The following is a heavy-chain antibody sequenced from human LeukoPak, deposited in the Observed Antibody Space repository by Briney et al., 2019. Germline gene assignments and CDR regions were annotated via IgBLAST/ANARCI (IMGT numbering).Heavy chain of an antibody. J-gene: IGHJ6*03. D-gene: IGHD6-13*01. CDR1: GGSISSYY. CDR3: ARANSSSWFYYYYYMDV. Sequence: SETLSLTCTASGGSISSYYWSWIRQPPGKGVEWIGYIYYSGSTNYNPSLKSRVTITVDTSKNQFSLKLSSVTAADTAVYYCARANSSSWFYYYYYMDVWGKGTTVTVSS. CDR2: IYYSGST. V-gene: IGHV4-59*01.